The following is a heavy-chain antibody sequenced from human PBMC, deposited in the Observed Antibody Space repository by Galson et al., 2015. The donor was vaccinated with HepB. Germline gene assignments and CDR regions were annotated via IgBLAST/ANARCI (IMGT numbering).Heavy chain of an antibody. Sequence: SLRLSCAASGFTFSSYAMHWVRQAPGKGLEWVAVISYDGSNKYYADSVKGRFTISRDNSKNTVYLQMNSLRAEDTAVYYCAKVSGSYFLEYWGQGTLVTVSS. D-gene: IGHD1-26*01. V-gene: IGHV3-30*04. CDR1: GFTFSSYA. CDR2: ISYDGSNK. CDR3: AKVSGSYFLEY. J-gene: IGHJ4*02.